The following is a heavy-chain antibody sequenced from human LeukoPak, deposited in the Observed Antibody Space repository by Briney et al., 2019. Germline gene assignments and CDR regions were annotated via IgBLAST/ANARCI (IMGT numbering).Heavy chain of an antibody. J-gene: IGHJ4*02. CDR1: GYSFTSYC. Sequence: SLKFFSYGSGYSFTSYCYGWLRQLPGRNRLWLIIIYTGDSDTRYSPSFQGQVTISADKSISTAYLQWSSLKASDTAMYYCARVQSSGWYLASYFDYWGQGTLVTVSS. D-gene: IGHD6-19*01. V-gene: IGHV5-51*01. CDR3: ARVQSSGWYLASYFDY. CDR2: IYTGDSDT.